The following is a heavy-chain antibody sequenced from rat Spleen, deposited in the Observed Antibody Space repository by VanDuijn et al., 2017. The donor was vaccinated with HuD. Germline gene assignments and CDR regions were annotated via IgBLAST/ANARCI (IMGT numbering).Heavy chain of an antibody. D-gene: IGHD1-11*01. CDR3: TTANNGGFSELYYFDY. Sequence: EVQLVESGGGLVQPGRSMKLSCATSGFTFSDCYMAWVRQAPMKGLEWVAYINTGGGNTYYRDSVRGRFTISRNNAKSTLYLQMDSLRSEDTATYYCTTANNGGFSELYYFDYWGQGVMVTVSS. CDR1: GFTFSDCY. J-gene: IGHJ2*01. V-gene: IGHV5-27*01. CDR2: INTGGGNT.